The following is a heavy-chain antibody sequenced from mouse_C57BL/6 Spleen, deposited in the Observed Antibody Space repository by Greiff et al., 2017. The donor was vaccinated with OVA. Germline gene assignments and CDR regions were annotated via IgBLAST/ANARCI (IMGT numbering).Heavy chain of an antibody. D-gene: IGHD1-1*01. J-gene: IGHJ4*01. Sequence: EVQLQQSGPELVKPGASVKISCKASGYSFTGYYMNWVKQSPEKSLEWIGEINPSTGGTTYNQKFKAKATLTVDKSSSTAYMQLKSLTSEDSAVYYCARDYGSSLYYYAMDYWGQGTSVTVSS. CDR2: INPSTGGT. V-gene: IGHV1-42*01. CDR1: GYSFTGYY. CDR3: ARDYGSSLYYYAMDY.